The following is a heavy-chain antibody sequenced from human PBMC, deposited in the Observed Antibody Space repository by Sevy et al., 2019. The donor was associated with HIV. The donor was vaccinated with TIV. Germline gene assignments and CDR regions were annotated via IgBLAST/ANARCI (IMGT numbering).Heavy chain of an antibody. D-gene: IGHD1-7*01. Sequence: GGSLRLSCAASGFTFSKYWMGWVRQAPGKGLEGVANIKQDAGQKYYVDSLKGRFTISRDNAKNSLYLQMNSLRAEDTAVYFCARDDGNYYFHYWGQGTLVTVSS. J-gene: IGHJ4*02. CDR2: IKQDAGQK. V-gene: IGHV3-7*01. CDR1: GFTFSKYW. CDR3: ARDDGNYYFHY.